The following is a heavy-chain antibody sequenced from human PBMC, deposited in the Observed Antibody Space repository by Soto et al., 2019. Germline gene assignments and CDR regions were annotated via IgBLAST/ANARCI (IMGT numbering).Heavy chain of an antibody. J-gene: IGHJ4*02. Sequence: SETLSLTCTVSSGSINNDYYYWSWIRQPPGRGLEWIGYIYYNGRTYYNPSLKSRLVISLDISKDQFSLRLTSVTAADTAVYYCARGGAITDFYFDSWGQGTLVTVSS. CDR1: SGSINNDYYY. D-gene: IGHD3-16*01. CDR3: ARGGAITDFYFDS. V-gene: IGHV4-30-4*01. CDR2: IYYNGRT.